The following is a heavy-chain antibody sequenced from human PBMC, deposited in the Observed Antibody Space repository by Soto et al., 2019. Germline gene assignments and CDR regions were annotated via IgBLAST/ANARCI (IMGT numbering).Heavy chain of an antibody. V-gene: IGHV3-74*01. Sequence: EVQLVESGGGLVQPGGSLRLSCAASGFIFSSYWMHWVRQAPGKGLVWISRIKFDGTDITYEDSVKGRFNVSRDNARKTLYLQMVSLTAEDTAVYYCTKGGPYYSVPFEQWGQGTVVTVSS. J-gene: IGHJ4*02. D-gene: IGHD3-10*01. CDR3: TKGGPYYSVPFEQ. CDR1: GFIFSSYW. CDR2: IKFDGTDI.